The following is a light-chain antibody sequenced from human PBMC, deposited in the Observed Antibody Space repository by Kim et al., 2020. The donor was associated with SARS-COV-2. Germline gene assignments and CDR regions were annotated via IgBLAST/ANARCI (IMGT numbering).Light chain of an antibody. CDR1: QSLLHSNGYNY. V-gene: IGKV2-28*01. J-gene: IGKJ4*01. CDR3: MQALQTPFA. Sequence: DIVMTQSPLSLPVTPGEPASISCRSSQSLLHSNGYNYLDWYLQKPGQSPQLLIYLGSNRASGVPDRFSGSGSGTDFTLKISRVEAKDVGVYYCMQALQTPFAFGGGTKVDIK. CDR2: LGS.